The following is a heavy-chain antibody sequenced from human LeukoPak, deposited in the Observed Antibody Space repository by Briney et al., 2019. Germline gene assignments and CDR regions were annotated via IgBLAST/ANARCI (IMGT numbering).Heavy chain of an antibody. D-gene: IGHD3-22*01. CDR2: IRYDGSNK. J-gene: IGHJ4*02. Sequence: GGSLRLSCAASGFTFSSYGMHWVRQAPGKGLEWVAFIRYDGSNKYYADSVKGRFAISRDNSKKTMYLKMNSLRGEDRAVYYCAKWGDYYXXSGYYYXXDYWGQGTXVTV. CDR3: AKWGDYYXXSGYYYXXDY. V-gene: IGHV3-30*02. CDR1: GFTFSSYG.